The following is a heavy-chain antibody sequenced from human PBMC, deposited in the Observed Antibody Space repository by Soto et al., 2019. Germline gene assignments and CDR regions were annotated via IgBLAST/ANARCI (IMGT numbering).Heavy chain of an antibody. CDR2: ISYDGSNK. J-gene: IGHJ5*02. CDR1: GFTFSSYA. Sequence: GGSLRLSCAASGFTFSSYAMHWVRQAPGKGLEWVAVISYDGSNKYYADSVKGRFTISRDNSKNTLYLQMNSLRAEDTAVYYCARDPNWNYEVRWFDPWGQGTLVTVSS. CDR3: ARDPNWNYEVRWFDP. V-gene: IGHV3-30-3*01. D-gene: IGHD1-7*01.